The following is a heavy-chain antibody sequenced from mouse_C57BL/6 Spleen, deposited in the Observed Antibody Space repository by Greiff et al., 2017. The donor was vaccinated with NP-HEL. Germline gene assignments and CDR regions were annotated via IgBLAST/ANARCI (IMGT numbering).Heavy chain of an antibody. J-gene: IGHJ4*01. D-gene: IGHD1-1*01. V-gene: IGHV14-2*01. CDR3: ARVGSITTVVASNYYAMDY. CDR2: IDPEDGET. CDR1: GFNIKDYY. Sequence: VQLQQSGAELVKPGASVKLSCTASGFNIKDYYMHWVKQRTEQGLEWIGRIDPEDGETKYAPKFQGKATITADTSSNTAYLQLSSLTSEDTAVYYCARVGSITTVVASNYYAMDYWGQGTSVTVSS.